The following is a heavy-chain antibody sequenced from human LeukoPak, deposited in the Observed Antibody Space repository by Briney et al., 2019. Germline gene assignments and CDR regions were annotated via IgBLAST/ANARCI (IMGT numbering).Heavy chain of an antibody. Sequence: EASVKVSCKVSGHTLTELSMHWVRQTPEKGLEWMGGFDPEEGETIYAHTFQGRVTMTEDTSTDTAYMELSSLRSEDTGVYYCATDVSNRGRNSGPDSFDLWGHGTMVTVSS. CDR2: FDPEEGET. V-gene: IGHV1-24*01. J-gene: IGHJ3*01. CDR3: ATDVSNRGRNSGPDSFDL. CDR1: GHTLTELS. D-gene: IGHD1-26*01.